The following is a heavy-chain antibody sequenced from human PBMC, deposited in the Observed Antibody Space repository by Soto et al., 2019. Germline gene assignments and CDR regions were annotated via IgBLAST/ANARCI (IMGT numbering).Heavy chain of an antibody. J-gene: IGHJ4*02. V-gene: IGHV3-74*01. CDR2: IAIDGSST. Sequence: PGGSLRLSCAASGFTFRNYGMNWVRQAPGKGLEWVSWIAIDGSSTNYADSVKGRFTISRDNAKNTLFLQMNSLRAEDTAVYFCASGGSSLNFDSWGQGTLVTVSS. D-gene: IGHD6-13*01. CDR1: GFTFRNYG. CDR3: ASGGSSLNFDS.